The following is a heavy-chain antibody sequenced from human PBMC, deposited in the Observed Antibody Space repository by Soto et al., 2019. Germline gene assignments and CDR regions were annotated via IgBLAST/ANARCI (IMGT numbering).Heavy chain of an antibody. CDR3: AISPSSITARFFDY. J-gene: IGHJ4*02. V-gene: IGHV3-23*01. CDR2: ILGSGSGT. Sequence: PGGSLRLSCAASGFTFSSYTMSWVRQTPGKGLEWVSSILGSGSGTYYEDSVKGRFTISRDNSKDTLHLQMNSLRADDTAIYYCAISPSSITARFFDYWGQGILVTVSS. CDR1: GFTFSSYT. D-gene: IGHD6-6*01.